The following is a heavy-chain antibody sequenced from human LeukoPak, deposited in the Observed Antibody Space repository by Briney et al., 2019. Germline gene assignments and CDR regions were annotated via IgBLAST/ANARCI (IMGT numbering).Heavy chain of an antibody. D-gene: IGHD5-12*01. J-gene: IGHJ4*02. CDR3: ARIPLGYSGAYYFDY. Sequence: SETLSLTCAVYGGSFSGYYWSWIRQPPGKGLEWIGEINHSGSTNDNPSLRSRVTISVDTSKNQFFLNLSSVSAADTAVYYCARIPLGYSGAYYFDYWGQGTLVTVSP. CDR1: GGSFSGYY. V-gene: IGHV4-34*01. CDR2: INHSGST.